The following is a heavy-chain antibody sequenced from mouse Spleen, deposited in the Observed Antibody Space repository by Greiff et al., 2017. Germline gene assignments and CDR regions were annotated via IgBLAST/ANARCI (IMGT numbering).Heavy chain of an antibody. V-gene: IGHV5-9-3*01. D-gene: IGHD2-1*01. Sequence: EVHLVESGGGLVKPGGSLKLSCAASGFTFSSYAMSWVRQTPEKRLEWVATISSGGSYTYYPDSVKGRFTISRDNAKNTLYLQMSSLRSEDTAMYYCARHLGNYPFAYWGQGTLVTVSA. CDR3: ARHLGNYPFAY. J-gene: IGHJ3*01. CDR2: ISSGGSYT. CDR1: GFTFSSYA.